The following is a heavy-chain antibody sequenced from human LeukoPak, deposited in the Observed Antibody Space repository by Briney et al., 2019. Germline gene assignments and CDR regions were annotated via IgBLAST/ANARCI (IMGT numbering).Heavy chain of an antibody. V-gene: IGHV1-2*02. Sequence: ASVKVSCKASGYTFTGYYMHWVRQAPGQGLEWTGWINPNSGGTNYAQKFQGRVTMTRDTSISTAYMELSRLRFDDTAVYYCATGGGSCPGGCWFDPWGQGTLVTVSS. CDR3: ATGGGSCPGGCWFDP. CDR1: GYTFTGYY. D-gene: IGHD2-15*01. J-gene: IGHJ5*02. CDR2: INPNSGGT.